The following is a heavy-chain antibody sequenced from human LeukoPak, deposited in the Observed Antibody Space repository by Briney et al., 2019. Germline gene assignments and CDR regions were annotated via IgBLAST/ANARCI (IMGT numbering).Heavy chain of an antibody. D-gene: IGHD1-26*01. V-gene: IGHV4-59*08. CDR1: GPSISSNN. Sequence: SESLSLICPVSGPSISSNNGRWIPTYSAKAVKWIATIYYGGTTNSNPSHKSRVSISVDSSKNQFSLKLSSVTAANTAVYYGAGLTWELLPTSWFDPWGQGTLVTVSS. J-gene: IGHJ5*02. CDR2: IYYGGTT. CDR3: AGLTWELLPTSWFDP.